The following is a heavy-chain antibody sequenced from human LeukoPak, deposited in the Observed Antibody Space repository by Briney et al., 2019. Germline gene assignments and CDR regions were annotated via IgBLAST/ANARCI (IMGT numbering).Heavy chain of an antibody. CDR3: ATSTAAAGTD. CDR1: GFTFSSYA. J-gene: IGHJ4*02. CDR2: IKQDGSDK. V-gene: IGHV3-7*03. D-gene: IGHD6-13*01. Sequence: PGGSLRLSCAASGFTFSSYAMSWVRQAPGKGLKWVANIKQDGSDKYYVDSVKGRFTISRDNAKNSLYLQMNSLRAEDTAIYYCATSTAAAGTDWGQGTLVTVSS.